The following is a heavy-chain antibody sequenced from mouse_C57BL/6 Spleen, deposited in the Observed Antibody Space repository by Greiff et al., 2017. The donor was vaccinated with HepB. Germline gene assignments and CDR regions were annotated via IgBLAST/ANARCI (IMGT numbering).Heavy chain of an antibody. CDR2: ISGGGGNT. D-gene: IGHD2-5*01. CDR3: ARQRSKYYFDY. J-gene: IGHJ2*01. V-gene: IGHV5-9*01. Sequence: EVKLMESGGGLVKPGGSLKLSCAASGFTFSSYTMSWVRQTPEKRLEWVATISGGGGNTYYPDSVKGRFTISRDNAKNTLYLQMSSLRSEDTALYYCARQRSKYYFDYWGQGTTLTVSS. CDR1: GFTFSSYT.